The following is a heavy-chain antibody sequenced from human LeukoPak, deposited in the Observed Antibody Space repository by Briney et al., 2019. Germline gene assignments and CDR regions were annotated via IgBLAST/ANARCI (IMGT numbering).Heavy chain of an antibody. J-gene: IGHJ2*01. V-gene: IGHV3-21*01. D-gene: IGHD2-21*02. Sequence: GGSLRLSCAASGFTFSSYSMNWVRQAPGKGLEWVSSISSSSSYIYYADSVKGRFTISRDNAKNSLYLQMNSLRAEDTAVYYCAREEDYCGGDCYSGVWYFDLWGRGTLVTVSS. CDR2: ISSSSSYI. CDR1: GFTFSSYS. CDR3: AREEDYCGGDCYSGVWYFDL.